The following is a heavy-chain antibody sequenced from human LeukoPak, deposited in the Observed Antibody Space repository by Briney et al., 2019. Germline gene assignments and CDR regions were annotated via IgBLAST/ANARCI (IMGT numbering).Heavy chain of an antibody. Sequence: PPGGSLRLSCAASGFTFSSYAMSWVRQASGKGLEWVSAISGSGGSTYYADSVKGRFTISRDNSKNTLYLQMNSLRAEDTAVYYCAKARTGDEDYFDYWGQGTLVTVSS. V-gene: IGHV3-23*01. CDR1: GFTFSSYA. D-gene: IGHD7-27*01. CDR2: ISGSGGST. J-gene: IGHJ4*02. CDR3: AKARTGDEDYFDY.